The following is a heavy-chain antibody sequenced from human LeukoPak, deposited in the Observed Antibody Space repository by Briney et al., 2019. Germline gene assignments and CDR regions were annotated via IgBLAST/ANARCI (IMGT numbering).Heavy chain of an antibody. CDR3: ARVSGFWSVYPYWFDP. CDR1: GGSISSYY. J-gene: IGHJ5*02. V-gene: IGHV4-59*01. Sequence: SETLSLTCTVSGGSISSYYWSWIRQPPGKGLEWIGYIYYSGSTNYNPSLKSRVTISVDTSKNLFSLKLSSVTAADTAVYYCARVSGFWSVYPYWFDPWGQGTLVTVSS. D-gene: IGHD3-3*01. CDR2: IYYSGST.